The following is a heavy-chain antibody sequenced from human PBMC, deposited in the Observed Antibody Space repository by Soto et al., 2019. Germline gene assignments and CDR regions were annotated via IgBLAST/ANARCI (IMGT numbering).Heavy chain of an antibody. CDR3: ARQIRIHMIVVGKGYAFDI. Sequence: TLSLTCTVSGGSISSGDYYWSWIRQPPGKGLEWIGYIYYSGSTYYNPSLKSRVTISVDTSKNQFSLKLSSVTAADTAVYYCARQIRIHMIVVGKGYAFDIWGQGTMVTVSS. D-gene: IGHD3-22*01. J-gene: IGHJ3*02. CDR2: IYYSGST. CDR1: GGSISSGDYY. V-gene: IGHV4-30-4*01.